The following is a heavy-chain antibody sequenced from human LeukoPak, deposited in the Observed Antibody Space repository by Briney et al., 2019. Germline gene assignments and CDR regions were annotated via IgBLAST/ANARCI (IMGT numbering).Heavy chain of an antibody. CDR3: AKLPVAGLYFDY. Sequence: GGSLRLSCAASGFTFSSYAMSWVRQAPGKGLEWVSAISGSGGSTYYADSVKGRFTISRDNSKNTSYLQMNSLRVEDTAAYYCAKLPVAGLYFDYWGQGTLVTVSS. J-gene: IGHJ4*02. CDR1: GFTFSSYA. CDR2: ISGSGGST. D-gene: IGHD6-19*01. V-gene: IGHV3-23*01.